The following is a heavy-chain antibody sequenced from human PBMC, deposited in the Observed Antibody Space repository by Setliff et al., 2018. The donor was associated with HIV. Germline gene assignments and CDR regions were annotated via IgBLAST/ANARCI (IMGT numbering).Heavy chain of an antibody. Sequence: GASVKVSCKASGGTFSNYAINWVRQAPGQGLEWMGGIIPIFGSTKFAPNFQDRVIFTADESTLTADMELSGLSSEDTAVYYCARAAYYDSRDFSDYYYMDVWGTG. D-gene: IGHD3-22*01. V-gene: IGHV1-69*13. CDR1: GGTFSNYA. J-gene: IGHJ6*03. CDR2: IIPIFGST. CDR3: ARAAYYDSRDFSDYYYMDV.